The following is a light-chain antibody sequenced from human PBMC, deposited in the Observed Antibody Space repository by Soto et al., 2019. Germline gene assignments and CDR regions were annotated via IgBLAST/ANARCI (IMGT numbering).Light chain of an antibody. V-gene: IGKV3-20*01. Sequence: EIVMTQSPAPLSLSQGERATLSCRSSQSVSSNLAWYQQKPGQAPRLLIYAASSRATGIPVRFSGSGSGTDFTLTISRLEPEDFAVYYCQHFSNSPSITFGQGTLLEI. CDR1: QSVSSN. CDR3: QHFSNSPSIT. J-gene: IGKJ5*01. CDR2: AAS.